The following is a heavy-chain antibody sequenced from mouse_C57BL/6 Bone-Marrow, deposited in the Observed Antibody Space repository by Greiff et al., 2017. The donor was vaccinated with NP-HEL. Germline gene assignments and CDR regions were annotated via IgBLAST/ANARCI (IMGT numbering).Heavy chain of an antibody. CDR1: GFTFSDYY. CDR3: ARNWEGEAWFAY. Sequence: DVKLVESGGGLVQPGGSLKLSCAASGFTFSDYYMYWVRQTPEKRLEWVAYISNGGGSTYYPDTVKGRFTISRDNAKNTLYLQMGRLKSEDTAMYYCARNWEGEAWFAYWGQGTLVTVSA. J-gene: IGHJ3*01. D-gene: IGHD4-1*01. V-gene: IGHV5-12*01. CDR2: ISNGGGST.